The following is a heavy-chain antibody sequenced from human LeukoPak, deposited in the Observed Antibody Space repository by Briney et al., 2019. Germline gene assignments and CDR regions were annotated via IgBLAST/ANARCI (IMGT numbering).Heavy chain of an antibody. CDR3: ARVGSSGYYFHDAFDI. CDR2: INPNSGGT. J-gene: IGHJ3*02. V-gene: IGHV1-2*02. Sequence: ASEKVSCKASGYTFTGYYMHWVRQAPGQGLEWMGWINPNSGGTNYAQKFQGRVTMTRDTSISTAYMELSRLRSDDTAVYYCARVGSSGYYFHDAFDIWGQGTMVTVSS. CDR1: GYTFTGYY. D-gene: IGHD3-22*01.